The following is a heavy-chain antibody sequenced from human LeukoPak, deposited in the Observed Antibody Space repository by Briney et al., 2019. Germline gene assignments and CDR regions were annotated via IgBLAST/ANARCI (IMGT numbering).Heavy chain of an antibody. D-gene: IGHD3-22*01. J-gene: IGHJ3*02. CDR3: ARSERIIMILGGAFDI. CDR2: IYYSGST. CDR1: GGSFSDFY. Sequence: SETLSLTCAVFGGSFSDFYWSWIRQPPGKGLEWIGYIYYSGSTNYSPSLKSRVTISVDTSKNQFSLKLSSVTAADTAVYYCARSERIIMILGGAFDIWGQGTVVTVSS. V-gene: IGHV4-59*08.